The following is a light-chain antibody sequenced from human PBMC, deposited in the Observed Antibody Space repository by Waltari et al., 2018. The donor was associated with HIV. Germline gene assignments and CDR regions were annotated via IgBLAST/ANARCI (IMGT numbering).Light chain of an antibody. J-gene: IGKJ4*01. CDR1: QSLLHSNGYIY. CDR2: LGS. Sequence: DIVMTQSPLILSVTLGATAPISCNSSQSLLHSNGYIYVDWYLQRSGQSPQLLIYLGSIRASGVPDKFSGSASGTEFTLKISRVEAADFGVYFCMQSLQTPPTFGGGTKMEIK. V-gene: IGKV2-28*01. CDR3: MQSLQTPPT.